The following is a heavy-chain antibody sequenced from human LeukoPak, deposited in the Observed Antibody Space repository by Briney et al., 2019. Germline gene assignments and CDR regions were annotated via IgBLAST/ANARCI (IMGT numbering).Heavy chain of an antibody. CDR1: GGSFTYYY. V-gene: IGHV4-34*01. CDR2: INYSGTT. D-gene: IGHD3-22*01. CDR3: ARGGRYYDSSGYTHRYYFDY. J-gene: IGHJ4*02. Sequence: SSETLSLTCAVYGGSFTYYYWSWIRQSPGKGLEWIGEINYSGTTNYNSSLTSRVTISVDTSKNQFSLKLSSVTAADTAVYYCARGGRYYDSSGYTHRYYFDYWGLGTLVTVSS.